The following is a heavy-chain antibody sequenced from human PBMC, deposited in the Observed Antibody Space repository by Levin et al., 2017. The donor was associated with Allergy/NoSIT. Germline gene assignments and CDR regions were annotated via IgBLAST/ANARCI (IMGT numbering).Heavy chain of an antibody. Sequence: SETLSLTCTVSGGSISSYYWSWIRQPPGKGLEWIGYIYYSGSTNYNPSLKSRVTISVDTSKNQFSLKLSSVTAADTAVYYCAREIAVAGTRGIYYYYGMDGWGQGTTVTVSS. D-gene: IGHD6-19*01. V-gene: IGHV4-59*01. CDR3: AREIAVAGTRGIYYYYGMDG. CDR1: GGSISSYY. CDR2: IYYSGST. J-gene: IGHJ6*02.